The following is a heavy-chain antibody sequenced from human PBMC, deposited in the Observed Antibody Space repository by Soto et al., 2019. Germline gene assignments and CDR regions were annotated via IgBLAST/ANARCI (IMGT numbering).Heavy chain of an antibody. CDR2: IYHSGST. D-gene: IGHD3-9*01. V-gene: IGHV4-31*03. J-gene: IGHJ4*02. Sequence: SETLSLTCTVSGGSISSGGNYWSWIRQHPGKGLEWIGEIYHSGSTNYNPSLKSRVTISVDKSKNQFSLKVSSLTAADTAVYYCARSITFDWLFFDNWGQGSLVTVSS. CDR1: GGSISSGGNY. CDR3: ARSITFDWLFFDN.